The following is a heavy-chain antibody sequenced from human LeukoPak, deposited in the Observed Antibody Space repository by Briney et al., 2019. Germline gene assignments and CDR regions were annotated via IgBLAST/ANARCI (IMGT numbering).Heavy chain of an antibody. CDR3: ARALYCGGDCSSGDFDI. D-gene: IGHD2-21*02. CDR2: IHYSGIT. J-gene: IGHJ3*02. Sequence: PSETLSLTCTVAGGSISSYYWSWIRQPPGKGLEWIVYIHYSGITNYNPSLKSRVTISVDTSKNQLSLKLSSMTAADTAVYYCARALYCGGDCSSGDFDIWGQGTMVTVSS. V-gene: IGHV4-59*01. CDR1: GGSISSYY.